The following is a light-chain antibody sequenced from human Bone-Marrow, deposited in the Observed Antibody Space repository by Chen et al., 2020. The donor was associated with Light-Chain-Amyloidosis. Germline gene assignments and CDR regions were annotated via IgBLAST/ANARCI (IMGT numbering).Light chain of an antibody. V-gene: IGKV3-20*01. CDR2: GSS. CDR1: QTISSNY. CDR3: QQYGTSPLT. J-gene: IGKJ4*01. Sequence: EIVLTQSPGTLSLSPGEEATLSCRASQTISSNYLTWYQQKFGQAPRLLIYGSSSRATGIPDRFTGSWSGTDFTLTINRLEPEDFAMYYCQQYGTSPLTFGGGTKVEIK.